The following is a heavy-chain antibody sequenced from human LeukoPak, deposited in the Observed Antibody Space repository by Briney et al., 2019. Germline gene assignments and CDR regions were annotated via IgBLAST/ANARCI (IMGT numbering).Heavy chain of an antibody. V-gene: IGHV4-59*11. CDR2: IYYSGST. J-gene: IGHJ3*02. Sequence: PSETLSLTCTLSGGSISSHYWSWIRQPPGKGLEWIGYIYYSGSTNYDPSLKSRVTISVDTSKNQFSLKLSSVTAADTAVYYCAGDYYDSSGYSGCCAFDIWGQGTMVTVSS. CDR3: AGDYYDSSGYSGCCAFDI. D-gene: IGHD3-22*01. CDR1: GGSISSHY.